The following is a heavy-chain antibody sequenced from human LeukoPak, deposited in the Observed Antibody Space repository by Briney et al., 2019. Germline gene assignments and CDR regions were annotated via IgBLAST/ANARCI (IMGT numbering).Heavy chain of an antibody. D-gene: IGHD3-22*01. Sequence: SETLSLTCTVSGGSISSYYWSWIRQPPGKGLEWIGYIYYSGSTNYNPSLKRPVTISVDTSKNQFSLKLSSVTAADTAVYYCAATMIVYHLPYFDYWGQGTLVTVSS. CDR2: IYYSGST. CDR1: GGSISSYY. J-gene: IGHJ4*02. V-gene: IGHV4-59*08. CDR3: AATMIVYHLPYFDY.